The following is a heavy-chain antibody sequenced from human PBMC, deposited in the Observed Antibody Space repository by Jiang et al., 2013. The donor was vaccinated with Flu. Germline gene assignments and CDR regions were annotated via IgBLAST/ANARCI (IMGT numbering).Heavy chain of an antibody. J-gene: IGHJ4*02. CDR3: ARPYDTLTG. V-gene: IGHV4-39*01. CDR1: GGSISSSSYY. CDR2: ISYSGTT. Sequence: LLKPSETLSLTCTVSGGSISSSSYYWGWIRQPPGKGLEWIGSISYSGTTCYNPSLKSRVTISVDTSKNQFSLKLSSVTAADTAVYYCARPYDTLTGWGQGTLVTVSS. D-gene: IGHD3-9*01.